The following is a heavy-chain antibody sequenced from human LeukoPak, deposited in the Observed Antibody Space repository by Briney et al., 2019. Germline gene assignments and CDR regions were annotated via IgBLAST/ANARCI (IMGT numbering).Heavy chain of an antibody. V-gene: IGHV3-9*01. CDR2: ISWISGSI. CDR1: GFTFDDYA. CDR3: TTLNGITMVRGPEEKREFKEVDY. J-gene: IGHJ4*02. Sequence: GGSLRLSCAASGFTFDDYAMHWVRQAPGKGLEWVSGISWISGSIGYADSVKGRFTISRDNAKNSLYLQMNSLRAEDTALYYCTTLNGITMVRGPEEKREFKEVDYWGQGTLVTVSS. D-gene: IGHD3-10*01.